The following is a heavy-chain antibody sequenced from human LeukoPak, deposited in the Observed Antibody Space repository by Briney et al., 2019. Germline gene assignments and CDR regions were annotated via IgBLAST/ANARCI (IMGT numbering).Heavy chain of an antibody. CDR1: GFSFSSYW. Sequence: PGGSLRLSCAASGFSFSSYWMSWVRQTPEKGLEFVANIDQGGSVRNYMDSLKGRCTISRDNAKKSLYLEINSLRAEDTAVFYCARAVGPFDYWGQGTLVTVSS. D-gene: IGHD1-26*01. J-gene: IGHJ4*02. CDR2: IDQGGSVR. CDR3: ARAVGPFDY. V-gene: IGHV3-7*01.